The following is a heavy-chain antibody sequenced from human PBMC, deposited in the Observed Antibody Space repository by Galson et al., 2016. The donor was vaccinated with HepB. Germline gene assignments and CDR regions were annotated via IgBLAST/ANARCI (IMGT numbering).Heavy chain of an antibody. J-gene: IGHJ4*02. V-gene: IGHV4-31*03. Sequence: TLSLTCTVSGGSISSGGHYWTWIRQHPVKGLEWIGNIYYSGTTYYNPSLNSRASISIDKSQNQFSLKLTSVTAADTAVYYYARDVLPWRTFDSWGQGTHVSVSS. CDR2: IYYSGTT. CDR1: GGSISSGGHY. CDR3: ARDVLPWRTFDS. D-gene: IGHD5-12*01.